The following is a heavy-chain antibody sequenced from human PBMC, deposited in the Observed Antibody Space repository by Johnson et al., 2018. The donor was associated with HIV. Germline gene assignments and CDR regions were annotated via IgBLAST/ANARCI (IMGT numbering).Heavy chain of an antibody. CDR3: AREALDSFVI. J-gene: IGHJ3*02. CDR2: IKQDGSEK. V-gene: IGHV3-7*01. CDR1: GFTFSSYG. Sequence: VQLVESGGGVVQPGRSLRLSCAASGFTFSSYGMHWVRQAPGKGLEWVANIKQDGSEKYYVDSVKGRFTISRDNAKNSLYRQMNCLRAEDTAVYYCAREALDSFVIWGQGKMVIFSS.